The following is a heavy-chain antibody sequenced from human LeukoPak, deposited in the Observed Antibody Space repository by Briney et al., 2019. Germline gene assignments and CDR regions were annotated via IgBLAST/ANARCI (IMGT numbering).Heavy chain of an antibody. D-gene: IGHD3-22*01. CDR3: ARLVDYDNIGDPDIFDI. V-gene: IGHV4-59*01. CDR1: SGFISSYY. J-gene: IGHJ3*02. Sequence: PSETLSLTCIVSSGFISSYYWSWIRQTPGKGLEWIAFINYSGRIKYNPSLQSRVSISLDTSKNHFSLQLRSVMAVDTAVYYCARLVDYDNIGDPDIFDIWGQGTIVSIS. CDR2: INYSGRI.